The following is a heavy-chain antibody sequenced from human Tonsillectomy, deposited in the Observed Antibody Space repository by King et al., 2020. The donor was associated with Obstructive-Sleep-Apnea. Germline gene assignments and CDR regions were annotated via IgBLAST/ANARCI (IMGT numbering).Heavy chain of an antibody. D-gene: IGHD6-19*01. Sequence: VQLVESGGGVVQPGRSLRVSCAGSGFIFTNYPMYWVRQAPGKGLEWVAVISYDGNKKYYADSVKGRFTISRDNSKKTVDLQMDSLTPDDTAVYYCARDRRGWKNYYSYGMGVWGQGTTVTVSS. V-gene: IGHV3-30*04. CDR1: GFIFTNYP. CDR2: ISYDGNKK. CDR3: ARDRRGWKNYYSYGMGV. J-gene: IGHJ6*02.